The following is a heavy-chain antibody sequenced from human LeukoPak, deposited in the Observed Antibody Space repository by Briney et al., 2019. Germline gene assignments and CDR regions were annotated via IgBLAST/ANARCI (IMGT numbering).Heavy chain of an antibody. CDR3: ARAREQLVIFDY. CDR1: GFTVSSNY. CDR2: IYSGGST. Sequence: PGVSLRLSCAASGFTVSSNYMSWVRQAPGKGLEWVSVIYSGGSTYYADSVKGRFTISRDNSKNTLYLQMNGLRAEDTAVYYCARAREQLVIFDYWGQGTLVTVSS. D-gene: IGHD6-6*01. V-gene: IGHV3-53*01. J-gene: IGHJ4*02.